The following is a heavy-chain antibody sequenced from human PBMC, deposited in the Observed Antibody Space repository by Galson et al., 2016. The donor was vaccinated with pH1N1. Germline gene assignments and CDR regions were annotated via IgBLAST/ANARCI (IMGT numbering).Heavy chain of an antibody. CDR3: VKEPFSTVLYGFDD. J-gene: IGHJ3*01. CDR1: GFNFGNYA. V-gene: IGHV3-23*01. Sequence: SLRLSCAASGFNFGNYAMDWVRQPPGKGLEWVSGITGSGSRTDYGVSVKGRFIVSGDNSKNTLFLQLNSLRVDDTAVYYCVKEPFSTVLYGFDDWGQGTLLTVSS. D-gene: IGHD5/OR15-5a*01. CDR2: ITGSGSRT.